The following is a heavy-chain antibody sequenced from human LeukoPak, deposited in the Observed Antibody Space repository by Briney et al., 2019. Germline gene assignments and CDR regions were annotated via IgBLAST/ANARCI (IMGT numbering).Heavy chain of an antibody. CDR1: AGSISSYY. CDR3: AREAQAHNFDY. J-gene: IGHJ4*02. CDR2: IYYSGTT. V-gene: IGHV4-59*01. Sequence: SETLSLTCTVSAGSISSYYWNWIRQPPGKGLEWIGYIYYSGTTNYNPSLKSRVSISVDTSKNQSSLNLSSVTAADTAVYYCAREAQAHNFDYWGQGTLVTVSS.